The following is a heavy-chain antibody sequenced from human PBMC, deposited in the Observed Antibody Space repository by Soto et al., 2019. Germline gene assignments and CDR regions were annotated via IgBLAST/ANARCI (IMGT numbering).Heavy chain of an antibody. D-gene: IGHD3-10*01. CDR1: GFTLSIND. Sequence: EVQLLESGGGLVQSGGSLRLSCAASGFTLSINDMSWVRQAPGKGLEWVSSISGSDGRTYYADSVKGRFTISTDNSKNTLYLQMSSLRVVDTAVYYCAKYYYASGSNWFDPWGRGTLVTVSS. J-gene: IGHJ5*02. CDR3: AKYYYASGSNWFDP. V-gene: IGHV3-23*01. CDR2: ISGSDGRT.